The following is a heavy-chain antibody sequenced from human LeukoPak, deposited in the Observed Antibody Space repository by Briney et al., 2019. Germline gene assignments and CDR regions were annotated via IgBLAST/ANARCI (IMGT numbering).Heavy chain of an antibody. CDR1: GYSFAGYH. CDR3: ARTVRGYDVFDY. CDR2: VNPNGGDT. Sequence: ASVKVSCKSSGYSFAGYHMHWVRQAPGQGLEWMGWVNPNGGDTNYAQKFQGRVTMTTDTSTSTAYMELRSLRSDDTAVYYCARTVRGYDVFDYWGQGTLITVSS. J-gene: IGHJ4*02. D-gene: IGHD5-12*01. V-gene: IGHV1-2*02.